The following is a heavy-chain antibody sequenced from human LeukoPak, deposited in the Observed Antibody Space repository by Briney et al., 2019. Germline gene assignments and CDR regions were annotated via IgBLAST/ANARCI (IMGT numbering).Heavy chain of an antibody. CDR3: ARGHHGLEV. CDR2: LNQDGSVR. J-gene: IGHJ6*02. Sequence: GGSLRLSCAASGLIFSDFWMSWVRQTPGEGLEWVANLNQDGSVREYLDSVKGRFTIPRDNAENSLFLQMDSLRVDDTAVYYCARGHHGLEVWGQGTTVTVSS. CDR1: GLIFSDFW. V-gene: IGHV3-7*03.